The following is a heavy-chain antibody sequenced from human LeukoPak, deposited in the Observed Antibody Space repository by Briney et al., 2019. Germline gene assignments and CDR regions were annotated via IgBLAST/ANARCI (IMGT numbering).Heavy chain of an antibody. CDR3: ARDRQWLLTYGMDV. Sequence: GGSLRLSCAASGFSVRDFWMAWVRQAPGKGLEWVAHIKEDRTADYYVDSVKGRFSISKDDGKNSLHLQMNSLRAEDTAVYYCARDRQWLLTYGMDVWGQGTTVTVSS. D-gene: IGHD6-19*01. J-gene: IGHJ6*02. V-gene: IGHV3-7*01. CDR1: GFSVRDFW. CDR2: IKEDRTAD.